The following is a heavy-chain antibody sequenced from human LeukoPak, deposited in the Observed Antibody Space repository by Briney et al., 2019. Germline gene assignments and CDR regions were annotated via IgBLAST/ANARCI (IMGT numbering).Heavy chain of an antibody. J-gene: IGHJ4*02. CDR1: GFTFSTYG. V-gene: IGHV3-33*01. Sequence: GGSLRLSCAASGFTFSTYGMHWVRQAPGQGLEWVALIWYDGSNKYYADSVKGRFTISRGNSKNTLYLQMSSLRAEDMAVYYCARGLEYNSDYGDFWGQGTLVTVSS. CDR2: IWYDGSNK. D-gene: IGHD3-16*01. CDR3: ARGLEYNSDYGDF.